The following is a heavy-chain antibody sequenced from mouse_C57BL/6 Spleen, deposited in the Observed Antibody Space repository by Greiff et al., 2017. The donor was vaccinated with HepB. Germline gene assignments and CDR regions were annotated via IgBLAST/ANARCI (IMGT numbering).Heavy chain of an antibody. D-gene: IGHD3-2*02. CDR1: GYTFTDYY. J-gene: IGHJ4*01. Sequence: EVQLQQSGPELVKPGASVKISCKASGYTFTDYYMNWVKQSHGKSLEWIGDINPNNGGTSYNQKFKGKATLTVDKSSSTAYMELRSLTSEDSAVYYCARSQATFYAMDYWGQGTSVTVSS. CDR3: ARSQATFYAMDY. CDR2: INPNNGGT. V-gene: IGHV1-26*01.